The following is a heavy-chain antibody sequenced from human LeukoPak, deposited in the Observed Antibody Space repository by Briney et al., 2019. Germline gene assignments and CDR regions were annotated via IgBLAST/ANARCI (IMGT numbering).Heavy chain of an antibody. CDR1: GYTFTGYY. CDR2: INPNSGGT. J-gene: IGHJ4*02. D-gene: IGHD6-13*01. CDR3: ARHLQLAYYFDY. V-gene: IGHV1-2*06. Sequence: GASVKVSCKASGYTFTGYYMHWVRQAPGQGLEGMGRINPNSGGTNYAQKFQGRVTMTRDTSISTAYMELSRLRSDDTAVYYCARHLQLAYYFDYWGQGTLVTVSS.